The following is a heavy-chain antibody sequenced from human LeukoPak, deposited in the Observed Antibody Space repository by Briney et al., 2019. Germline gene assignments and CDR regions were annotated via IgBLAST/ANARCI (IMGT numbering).Heavy chain of an antibody. CDR3: RRQGYTASYYFLDF. Sequence: PSETLSLTCTVSSGSINSYYWGWVRQPPGKGLEWIGRIYTTGATQYNPSLKSRVTMSIDTSTNQFSLNLRSMTAADTAVYYCRRQGYTASYYFLDFWSQGTLVAVS. CDR2: IYTTGAT. J-gene: IGHJ4*02. V-gene: IGHV4-4*07. D-gene: IGHD1-26*01. CDR1: SGSINSYY.